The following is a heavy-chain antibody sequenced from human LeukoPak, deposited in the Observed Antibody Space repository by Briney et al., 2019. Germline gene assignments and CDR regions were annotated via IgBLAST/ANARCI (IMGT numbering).Heavy chain of an antibody. D-gene: IGHD6-13*01. CDR2: INSDGSGT. V-gene: IGHV3-74*01. CDR3: TRAPYSSSLVDY. CDR1: GFTFSSYW. J-gene: IGHJ4*02. Sequence: GGSLRLSCAASGFTFSSYWMHRVRQAPGKGLVWVSRINSDGSGTSYAGSVKGRFTISRDNAKNTLYLQMNSLRAEDTAVYYCTRAPYSSSLVDYWGQGTLVTVSS.